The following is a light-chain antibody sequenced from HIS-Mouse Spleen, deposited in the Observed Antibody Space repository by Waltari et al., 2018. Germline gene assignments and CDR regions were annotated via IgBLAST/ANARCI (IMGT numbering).Light chain of an antibody. Sequence: QSALTQPASVSGSPGQSITISCTGTSSDVGGYNYVSWYQQHPGKAPNIMIYDVSNRPSGVSNRFSGSKSRNTASLTISGLQAEDEADYYCSSYTSSSFNVVFGGGTKLTVL. J-gene: IGLJ2*01. CDR1: SSDVGGYNY. V-gene: IGLV2-14*03. CDR2: DVS. CDR3: SSYTSSSFNVV.